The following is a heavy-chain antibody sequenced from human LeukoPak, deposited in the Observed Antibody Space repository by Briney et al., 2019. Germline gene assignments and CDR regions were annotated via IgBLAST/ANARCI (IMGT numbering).Heavy chain of an antibody. CDR2: MSHSGGT. Sequence: SETLSLTCGVSGYSISSGYHWGWIRQPTGKGLEWIGSMSHSGGTYYNPSLKSRVTISVDTSKNQFSVKLSSVTAADTAVYYCAREPPGYWGQGILVTVSS. CDR3: AREPPGY. CDR1: GYSISSGYH. J-gene: IGHJ4*02. V-gene: IGHV4-38-2*02.